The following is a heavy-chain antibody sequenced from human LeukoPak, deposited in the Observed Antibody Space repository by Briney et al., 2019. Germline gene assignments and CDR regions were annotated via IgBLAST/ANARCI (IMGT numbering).Heavy chain of an antibody. V-gene: IGHV1-46*01. CDR3: ARGRKSPVQLYFDY. Sequence: GASVKVSCKASGYTFTGYYMHWVRQAPGQGLEWMGTINPSGGSTSYAQKFQGRLTVTRDMSTSTVYMELSRLRSDDTAVYYCARGRKSPVQLYFDYWGQGTLVTVSS. J-gene: IGHJ4*02. CDR1: GYTFTGYY. D-gene: IGHD1-1*01. CDR2: INPSGGST.